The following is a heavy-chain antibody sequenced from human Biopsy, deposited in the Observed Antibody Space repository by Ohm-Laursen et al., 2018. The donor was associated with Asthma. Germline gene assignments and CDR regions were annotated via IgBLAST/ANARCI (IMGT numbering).Heavy chain of an antibody. D-gene: IGHD3-10*01. CDR2: IIPIFGTA. J-gene: IGHJ6*02. CDR1: GGTFSSHS. CDR3: ARHPYVDGSDNYYYRGNDYYLGMDV. Sequence: SVKVSCKASGGTFSSHSVSWVRQAPGQGLEWMGGIIPIFGTANYAQKFQGRVTITADESTSTAYMELSSLRSEDTAVYYCARHPYVDGSDNYYYRGNDYYLGMDVWGQGTTVTVSS. V-gene: IGHV1-69*13.